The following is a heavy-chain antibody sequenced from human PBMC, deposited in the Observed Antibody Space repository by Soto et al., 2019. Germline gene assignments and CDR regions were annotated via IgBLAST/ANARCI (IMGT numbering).Heavy chain of an antibody. CDR2: ISYTGST. J-gene: IGHJ3*02. CDR1: GVSISTGQYY. CDR3: ARDNGDGYNEGAFDI. V-gene: IGHV4-30-4*01. D-gene: IGHD2-21*01. Sequence: QVQLQESGPGLVKPSQTLSLTCSVSGVSISTGQYYWSWIRQSPGGGLQWIGYISYTGSTYYNPALKSRVSISADTTKIRFSLTLINVTAAHTAVYFCARDNGDGYNEGAFDIWGQGTMVTVSS.